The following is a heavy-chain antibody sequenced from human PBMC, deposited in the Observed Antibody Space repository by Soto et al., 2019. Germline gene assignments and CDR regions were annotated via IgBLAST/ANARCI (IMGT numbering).Heavy chain of an antibody. D-gene: IGHD5-18*01. CDR2: IDHSGST. CDR1: GGSISSSNW. CDR3: ARDVAMVRARYFAY. J-gene: IGHJ4*02. V-gene: IGHV4-4*02. Sequence: QVQLQESGPGLVKPSGTLSLTCAVSGGSISSSNWWSWVLQPPGKGMEWIGEIDHSGSTNYNPCRTSRVPLAVEKSNNQFSLKLSSVTAADTAVYYCARDVAMVRARYFAYLGQGTLVTVSS.